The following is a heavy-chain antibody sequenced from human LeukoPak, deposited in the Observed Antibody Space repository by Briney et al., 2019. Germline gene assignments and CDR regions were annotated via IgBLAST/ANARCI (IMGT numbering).Heavy chain of an antibody. CDR1: GYTFTSYY. D-gene: IGHD3-10*01. CDR3: ARDLTMVRGVIITRNWFDP. Sequence: GASAKVSCKASGYTFTSYYMHWVRQAPGQGLEWMGIINPSGGSTSYAQKFQGRVTMTRDTSTSTVYMELSSLRSEDTAVYYCARDLTMVRGVIITRNWFDPWGQGTLVTVSS. J-gene: IGHJ5*02. V-gene: IGHV1-46*01. CDR2: INPSGGST.